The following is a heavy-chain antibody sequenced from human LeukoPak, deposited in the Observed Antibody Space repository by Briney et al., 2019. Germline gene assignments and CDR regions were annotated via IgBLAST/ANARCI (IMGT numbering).Heavy chain of an antibody. J-gene: IGHJ4*02. CDR2: ISGSGGST. CDR3: AKTYVWYYFDY. V-gene: IGHV3-23*01. Sequence: GGSLRLSCAASGFTFSSYAMHWVRQAPGKGLEWVSTISGSGGSTYYADFAKGRFTISRDNSKNTLYLQMNSLRAEDTAVYYCAKTYVWYYFDYWGQGILVTVSS. D-gene: IGHD3-16*01. CDR1: GFTFSSYA.